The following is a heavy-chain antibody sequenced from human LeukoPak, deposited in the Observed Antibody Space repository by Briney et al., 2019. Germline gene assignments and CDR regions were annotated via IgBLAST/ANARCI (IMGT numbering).Heavy chain of an antibody. J-gene: IGHJ1*01. Sequence: GSLRLSCAASGFTVSSNYMSWVRQAPGKGLEWVSVIYSGGSTYYADSVKGRFTISRDNSKNTLYLQMNSLRAEDTAVYYCARDEGVARGYFQHWGQGTLVTVSS. D-gene: IGHD3-10*01. CDR2: IYSGGST. CDR3: ARDEGVARGYFQH. CDR1: GFTVSSNY. V-gene: IGHV3-66*01.